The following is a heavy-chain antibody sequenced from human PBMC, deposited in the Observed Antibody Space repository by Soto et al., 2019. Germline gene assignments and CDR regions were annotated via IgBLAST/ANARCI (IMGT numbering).Heavy chain of an antibody. V-gene: IGHV3-23*01. CDR3: AKVSPPGVVVTPIPWAPFDY. Sequence: GGSLRLSCAASGFTFSNYAMSWVRQAPGKGLEWVSAISGSGGSTYYADSVRGRFTISRDNSKNTLYLQMNSLRAEDTAVYYCAKVSPPGVVVTPIPWAPFDYWGQAPLVTVSS. CDR2: ISGSGGST. CDR1: GFTFSNYA. J-gene: IGHJ4*02. D-gene: IGHD2-21*02.